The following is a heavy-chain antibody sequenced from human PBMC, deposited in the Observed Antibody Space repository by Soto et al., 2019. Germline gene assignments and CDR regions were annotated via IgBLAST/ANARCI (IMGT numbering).Heavy chain of an antibody. CDR2: VHTWGAVK. CDR1: GFPFSDYY. V-gene: IGHV3-11*01. Sequence: GGSLRLSCEASGFPFSDYYMGWVRQAGVMGLEWVSYVHTWGAVKFYRESVKGRFTISRDNSKTSLSLRMFSLRAEDTAMYYCARIFRRLPVLYVPLWG. D-gene: IGHD2-15*01. CDR3: ARIFRRLPVLYVPL. J-gene: IGHJ2*01.